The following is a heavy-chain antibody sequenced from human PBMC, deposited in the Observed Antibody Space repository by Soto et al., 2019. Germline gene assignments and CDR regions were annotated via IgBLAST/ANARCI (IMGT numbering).Heavy chain of an antibody. V-gene: IGHV3-21*01. Sequence: GGSLRLSCAASGFTFSSYSMNWVRQAPGKGLEWVSSISSSSSYIYYADSVKGRFTISRDNAKNSLYLQMNSLRAEDTAVYYCAAEYYDSSGYYKIDYWGQGTLVTVSS. CDR2: ISSSSSYI. CDR1: GFTFSSYS. J-gene: IGHJ4*02. D-gene: IGHD3-22*01. CDR3: AAEYYDSSGYYKIDY.